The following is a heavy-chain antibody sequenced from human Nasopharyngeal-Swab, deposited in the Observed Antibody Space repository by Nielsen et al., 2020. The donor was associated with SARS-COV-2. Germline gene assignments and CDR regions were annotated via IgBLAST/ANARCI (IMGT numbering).Heavy chain of an antibody. CDR1: GYTFTSYD. CDR2: MNPNSGNT. CDR3: ARGRSITMIVVVITTEWYYYMDV. D-gene: IGHD3-22*01. V-gene: IGHV1-8*01. Sequence: ASVKVSCKASGYTFTSYDINWVRQATGQGLEWMGWMNPNSGNTGYAQKFQGRVTMTRNTSISTAYMELSSLRSEDTAVYYCARGRSITMIVVVITTEWYYYMDVSGKGTTVTVSS. J-gene: IGHJ6*03.